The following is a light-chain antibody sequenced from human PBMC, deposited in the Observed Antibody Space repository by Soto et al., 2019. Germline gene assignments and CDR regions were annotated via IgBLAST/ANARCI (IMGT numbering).Light chain of an antibody. CDR1: QGISSA. Sequence: ALRLTQSPSSLSASVGDRVTITCRASQGISSALAWYQQKPGRGLKLLIYDASNLESGVPSRFSGSGSGTDFSLTISSLQPEDFAAYYCQQFNTYPLTFGGGTKVEIK. J-gene: IGKJ4*01. CDR2: DAS. CDR3: QQFNTYPLT. V-gene: IGKV1-13*02.